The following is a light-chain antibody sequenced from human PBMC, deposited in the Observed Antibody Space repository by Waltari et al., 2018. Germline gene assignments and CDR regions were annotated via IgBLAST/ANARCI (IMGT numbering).Light chain of an antibody. Sequence: QSVLTQPPSASGTPGQRVTISCSGSSSNIGSNYVYWYQQLPGTAPKLLFYRNNQRPSGVPDGFAGSRSGTSASLAISGLRSEDEADYYCAAWDDSLSGPVFGGGTKLTVL. CDR2: RNN. CDR1: SSNIGSNY. CDR3: AAWDDSLSGPV. J-gene: IGLJ2*01. V-gene: IGLV1-47*01.